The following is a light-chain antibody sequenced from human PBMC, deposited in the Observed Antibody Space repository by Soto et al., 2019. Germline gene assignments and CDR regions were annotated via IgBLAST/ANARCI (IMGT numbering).Light chain of an antibody. J-gene: IGKJ1*01. CDR3: QQYNNWPTWT. CDR1: QSVSSN. V-gene: IGKV3-15*01. Sequence: ELVMTQSPATLPVSPGERATLSCRASQSVSSNLAWYQQKPGQAPRLLIYGASTRATGIPARFSGSGSGTEFTLTISSLQSEDFAVYYCQQYNNWPTWTFGQGTKV. CDR2: GAS.